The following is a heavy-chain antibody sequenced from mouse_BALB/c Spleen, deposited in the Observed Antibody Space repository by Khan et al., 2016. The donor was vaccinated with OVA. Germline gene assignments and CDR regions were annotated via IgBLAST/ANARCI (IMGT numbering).Heavy chain of an antibody. D-gene: IGHD2-2*01. Sequence: VQLQQSGTVLARPGASVKMSCKTSGYSFTSYWMHWIKQRPGQGLEWIGAIYPGNSDANYNQKFKDKAKLTAVSSASTANMELHSLTDEDAAVYYCTRWGYWFAYWGQGTLVTVSA. CDR2: IYPGNSDA. J-gene: IGHJ3*01. CDR3: TRWGYWFAY. V-gene: IGHV1-5*01. CDR1: GYSFTSYW.